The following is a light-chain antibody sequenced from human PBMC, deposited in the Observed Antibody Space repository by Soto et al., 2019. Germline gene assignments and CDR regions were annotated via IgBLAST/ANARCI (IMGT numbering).Light chain of an antibody. CDR2: GAS. CDR1: QRISTN. V-gene: IGKV3-20*01. CDR3: QLYGSPPQP. Sequence: GVTKSPGTVSLSTGERATLSCRASQRISTNLAWYQQKPGQAPRLLIYGASSRATGIPDRISGSGSGTDFTLTISRLEPEDCAVYYCQLYGSPPQPVGQRAKVDI. J-gene: IGKJ1*01.